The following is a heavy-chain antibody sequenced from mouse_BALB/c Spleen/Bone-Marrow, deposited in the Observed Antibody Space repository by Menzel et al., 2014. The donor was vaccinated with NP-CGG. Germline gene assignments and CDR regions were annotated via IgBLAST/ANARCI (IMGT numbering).Heavy chain of an antibody. Sequence: EVMLVESGGDLVKPGGSLKLSCAASGFTFXSYGMSWVRQTPDKRLEWVAPISSGGSYTYYPDSVKGRFTISRDNAKNTLYLQMSSLKSEDTAMYYCARQTYYDYDGYFDYWGQGTTLTVSS. CDR1: GFTFXSYG. CDR2: ISSGGSYT. V-gene: IGHV5-6*01. J-gene: IGHJ2*01. D-gene: IGHD2-4*01. CDR3: ARQTYYDYDGYFDY.